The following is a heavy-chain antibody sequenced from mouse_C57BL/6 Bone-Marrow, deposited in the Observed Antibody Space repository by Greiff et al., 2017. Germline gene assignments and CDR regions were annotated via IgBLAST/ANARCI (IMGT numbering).Heavy chain of an antibody. J-gene: IGHJ1*03. CDR2: IDPSDSYT. CDR3: ARWLPHWYFDV. D-gene: IGHD2-3*01. Sequence: QVQLQQPGAELVMPGASVKLSCKASGYTFTSYWMHWVKQRPGQGLEWIGEIDPSDSYTNYNQKFKGKSTLTVDKSSSTAYMQLSSLTSEDSAVYYCARWLPHWYFDVWGTGTTVTVSS. V-gene: IGHV1-69*01. CDR1: GYTFTSYW.